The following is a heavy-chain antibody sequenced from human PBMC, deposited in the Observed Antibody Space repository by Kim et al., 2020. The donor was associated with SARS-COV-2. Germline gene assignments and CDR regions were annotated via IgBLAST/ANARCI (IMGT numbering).Heavy chain of an antibody. CDR3: ARVGYHDTSGLDY. D-gene: IGHD3-22*01. J-gene: IGHJ4*02. CDR1: GFTFSSYW. V-gene: IGHV3-74*01. Sequence: GGSLRLSCAASGFTFSSYWMHWVRQVPGEGLVWASRINSDGSSTSYADSVKGRFTISRDNAKNTLYLQMNSLRAEDTAVYYCARVGYHDTSGLDYWGQGTLVTVSS. CDR2: INSDGSST.